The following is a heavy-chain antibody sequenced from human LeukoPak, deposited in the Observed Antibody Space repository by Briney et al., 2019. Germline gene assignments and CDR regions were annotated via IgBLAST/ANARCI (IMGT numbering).Heavy chain of an antibody. CDR3: ARGTKLLRYFDWLTRGPFYFDY. J-gene: IGHJ4*02. CDR1: GGSFSGYY. CDR2: INDSGST. Sequence: SETLSLTCAVYGGSFSGYYWSWIRQPPGKGLEWIGEINDSGSTNYNPSLKSRVTISVDTSKNQFSLKLSSVTAADTAVYYCARGTKLLRYFDWLTRGPFYFDYWGQGTLVTVSS. D-gene: IGHD3-9*01. V-gene: IGHV4-34*01.